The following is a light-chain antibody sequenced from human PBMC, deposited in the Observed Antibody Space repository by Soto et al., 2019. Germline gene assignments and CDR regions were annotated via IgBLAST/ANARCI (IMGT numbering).Light chain of an antibody. CDR2: EVI. Sequence: QSVRSQPASVCGAPRQSITISGTGTSSDVGGYEYVFGYEQDPGAAPRRIIFEVINLPSGASIRFSGSKSGNSASLTTSGLQAEDEADYSCTSYTRSSTQLFGTGTTATV. CDR1: SSDVGGYEY. J-gene: IGLJ1*01. V-gene: IGLV2-14*01. CDR3: TSYTRSSTQL.